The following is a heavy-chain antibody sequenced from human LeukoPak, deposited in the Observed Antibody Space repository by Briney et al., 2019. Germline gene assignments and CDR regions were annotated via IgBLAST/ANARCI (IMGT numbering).Heavy chain of an antibody. CDR2: IYYSGST. V-gene: IGHV4-30-4*01. Sequence: SETLSLTCTVSGGSISSGDYYWIWIRQPPGKGLEWIGYIYYSGSTYYNPSLKSRVTISVDTSKNQFSLKLSSVTAADTAVYYCARGSSYSVAFGYRGQGTLVTVSS. D-gene: IGHD4-23*01. CDR3: ARGSSYSVAFGY. J-gene: IGHJ4*02. CDR1: GGSISSGDYY.